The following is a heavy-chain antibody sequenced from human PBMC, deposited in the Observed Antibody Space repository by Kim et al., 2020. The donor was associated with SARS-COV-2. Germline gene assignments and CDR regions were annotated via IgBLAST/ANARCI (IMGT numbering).Heavy chain of an antibody. J-gene: IGHJ5*02. D-gene: IGHD6-6*01. Sequence: SETLSLTCTVSGGSISSYYWSWIRQPPGKGLEWIGYIYYSGSTNYNPSLKNRVTISVDTSKNQFSLKLSSVTAADTAVYYCARAPHRMAARPFWFDPWGQGTQVTVSP. CDR3: ARAPHRMAARPFWFDP. CDR1: GGSISSYY. CDR2: IYYSGST. V-gene: IGHV4-59*01.